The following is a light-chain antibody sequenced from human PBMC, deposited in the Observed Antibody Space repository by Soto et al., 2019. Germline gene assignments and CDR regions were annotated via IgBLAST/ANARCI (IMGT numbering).Light chain of an antibody. V-gene: IGLV2-11*01. CDR2: DVS. J-gene: IGLJ1*01. CDR1: SSDVGGYNY. Sequence: ALTQPRSVSGSPGQSVTISCTGTSSDVGGYNYVSWYQQHPGKAPKLMIYDVSQRPSGVPDRFSGSKSGNTASLTISGLQSEDEADYYCCSYAGSYTYVFGTGTKVTVL. CDR3: CSYAGSYTYV.